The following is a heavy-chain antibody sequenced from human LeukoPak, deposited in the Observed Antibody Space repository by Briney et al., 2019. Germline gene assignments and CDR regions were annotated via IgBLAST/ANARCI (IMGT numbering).Heavy chain of an antibody. CDR3: ARRGADGWGFFDY. CDR2: VSGGADRT. CDR1: GFTISTYV. Sequence: GGSLRLSCSASGFTISTYVMNWVRQAPRKGLEWVSSVSGGADRTFYADSVKGRFTISRDNSKNTLYLEMSSLRVDDTAVYYCARRGADGWGFFDYWGQGILVSVSS. J-gene: IGHJ4*02. D-gene: IGHD5-24*01. V-gene: IGHV3-23*01.